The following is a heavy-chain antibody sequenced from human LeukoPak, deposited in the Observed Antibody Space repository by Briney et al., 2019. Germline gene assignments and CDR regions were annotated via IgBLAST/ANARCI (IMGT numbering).Heavy chain of an antibody. CDR1: GFTFSSYA. CDR3: ARPRGNVEMATFPFDF. J-gene: IGHJ4*02. CDR2: ISYDGSNK. D-gene: IGHD5-24*01. V-gene: IGHV3-30*04. Sequence: GGSLRLSCAASGFTFSSYAMHWVRQAPGKGLEWVAVISYDGSNKYYADSVKGRFTISRDNSKNTLYLQKISLRAEDTAVYYCARPRGNVEMATFPFDFWGQGTLVTVTS.